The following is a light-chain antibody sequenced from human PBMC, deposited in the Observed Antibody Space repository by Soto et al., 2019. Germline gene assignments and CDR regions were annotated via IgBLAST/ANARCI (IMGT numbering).Light chain of an antibody. CDR3: QQYGGSSLT. V-gene: IGKV3-20*01. CDR1: QSVTTR. J-gene: IGKJ5*01. CDR2: GAS. Sequence: IVLTQSPGTLSLSPGERVTLSCRASQSVTTRLAWYQHKPGQAPTLLMSGASNRASGVPVRFSGSGSGTDFTLTITRLEPEDFALYYCQQYGGSSLTFGLGTRLEIK.